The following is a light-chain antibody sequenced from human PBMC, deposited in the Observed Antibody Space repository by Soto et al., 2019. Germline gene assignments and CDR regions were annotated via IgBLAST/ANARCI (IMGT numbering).Light chain of an antibody. CDR2: RNN. CDR1: SSNIGSNY. Sequence: QSVLTQPPSASGTPGQRVTISCSGSSSNIGSNYVYWYQHLTGTAPKLLIYRNNQRPSGVPDRFSGSKSGTSASLAISGLRYEEADDYYCATWDDSLRNYVVGTGTKVNVL. CDR3: ATWDDSLRNYV. V-gene: IGLV1-47*01. J-gene: IGLJ1*01.